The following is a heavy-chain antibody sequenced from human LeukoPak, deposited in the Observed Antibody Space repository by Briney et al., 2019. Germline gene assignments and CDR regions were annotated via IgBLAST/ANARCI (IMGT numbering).Heavy chain of an antibody. CDR3: ARAGSSGGYLGWFDP. Sequence: KPSETLSLTCAVYGGSFSGYYWSWIRQPPGKGLEWIGEINHSGSTNYNPSLKSRVTISVDTSKNQFSLKLSSVTAADTAVYYCARAGSSGGYLGWFDPWGQGTLVTVSS. J-gene: IGHJ5*02. CDR1: GGSFSGYY. V-gene: IGHV4-34*01. D-gene: IGHD5-18*01. CDR2: INHSGST.